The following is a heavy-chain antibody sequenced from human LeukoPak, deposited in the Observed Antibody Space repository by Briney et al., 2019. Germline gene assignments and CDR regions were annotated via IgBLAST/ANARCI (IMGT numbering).Heavy chain of an antibody. CDR2: IIPILGIA. J-gene: IGHJ4*02. V-gene: IGHV1-69*04. CDR3: ARWTNDYGGNSLDY. Sequence: GASVKVSCKASGGTFSSYAISWVRQAPGQGLEWMGRIIPILGIANYAQKFQGRVTITADKSTSTAYMELRSLRSDDTAVYYCARWTNDYGGNSLDYWGQGTLVTVSS. D-gene: IGHD4-23*01. CDR1: GGTFSSYA.